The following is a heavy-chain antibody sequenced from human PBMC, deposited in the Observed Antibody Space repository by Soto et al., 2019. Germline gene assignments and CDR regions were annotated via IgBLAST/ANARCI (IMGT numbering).Heavy chain of an antibody. CDR3: ARGYGSSPNMELRFGMDV. Sequence: QVYLGQSGAEVRRPGASVKVSCTAFGYILTGYSLHWVRQAPGQGLEWMGWIDPNSGATNSAERFHGRVSMTRDTSISAAYLELSSLRSDDTAVYYCARGYGSSPNMELRFGMDVWGQGTTISVSS. CDR2: IDPNSGAT. J-gene: IGHJ6*02. V-gene: IGHV1-2*02. D-gene: IGHD5-18*01. CDR1: GYILTGYS.